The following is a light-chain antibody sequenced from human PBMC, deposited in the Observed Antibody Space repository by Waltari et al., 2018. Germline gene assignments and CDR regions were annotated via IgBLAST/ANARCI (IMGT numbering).Light chain of an antibody. J-gene: IGKJ4*01. V-gene: IGKV3-15*01. CDR2: GAS. Sequence: EIVLTQSPATVSVSPGARVTLSCRAGRLVSSNLAWFQHNPGQTPRLLIYGASSRATGVPARFSGSGSGTDFTLTISSLQSEDFAVYYCQQYNNWPLTFGGGTKVEIK. CDR3: QQYNNWPLT. CDR1: RLVSSN.